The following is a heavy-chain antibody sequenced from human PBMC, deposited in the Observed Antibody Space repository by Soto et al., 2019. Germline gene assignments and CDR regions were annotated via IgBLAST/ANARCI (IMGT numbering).Heavy chain of an antibody. V-gene: IGHV4-39*07. J-gene: IGHJ1*01. CDR1: GGSISSSSYY. CDR2: IYYSGST. CDR3: ARDQRVNVVVPAARRLGFQH. D-gene: IGHD2-2*01. Sequence: SETLSLTCTVSGGSISSSSYYWGWIRQPPGKGLEWIGSIYYSGSTYYNPSLKSRVTISVDTSKNQFSLKLSSVTAADTAVYYCARDQRVNVVVPAARRLGFQHWGQGTLVTVSS.